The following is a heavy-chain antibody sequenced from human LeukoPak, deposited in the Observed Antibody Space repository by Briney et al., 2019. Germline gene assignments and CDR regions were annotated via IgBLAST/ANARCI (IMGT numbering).Heavy chain of an antibody. Sequence: GASVKVSCKVSGDILTELSIQWVRQAPGKWLECMGGFDPEQNTMIYAQRLQGRVTMTEDTSTDTAYMELSSLTAEDTGIYYCATRSGDFWSGYVNWGQGTLVTVSS. D-gene: IGHD3-3*01. CDR1: GDILTELS. CDR3: ATRSGDFWSGYVN. CDR2: FDPEQNTM. V-gene: IGHV1-24*01. J-gene: IGHJ4*02.